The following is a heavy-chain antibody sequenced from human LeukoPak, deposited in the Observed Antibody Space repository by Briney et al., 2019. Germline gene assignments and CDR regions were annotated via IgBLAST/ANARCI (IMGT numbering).Heavy chain of an antibody. D-gene: IGHD3-22*01. CDR2: INPSGVVT. CDR3: ARERRVVYDSDGYHPLDI. CDR1: GYTFTNYY. J-gene: IGHJ3*02. V-gene: IGHV1-46*01. Sequence: GASVKVSCEASGYTFTNYYIHWVRQAPGQGLEWMGIINPSGVVTDYAQEFQGRVTLTRDTSTSTVYMELSSLRSEDTAVYYCARERRVVYDSDGYHPLDIWGQGTMVTVSS.